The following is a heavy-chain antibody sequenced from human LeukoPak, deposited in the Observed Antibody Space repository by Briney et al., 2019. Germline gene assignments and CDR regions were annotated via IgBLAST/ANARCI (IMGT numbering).Heavy chain of an antibody. V-gene: IGHV3-48*04. D-gene: IGHD1-26*01. CDR2: ISSSSTI. CDR1: GFTFSSYS. CDR3: ARAGRLYQGDDY. Sequence: PGGSLRLSCAASGFTFSSYSMNWVRQAPGKGLEWVSYISSSSTIYYADSVKGRFTIPRDNAKNSLYLQMNSLRAEDTAVYYCARAGRLYQGDDYWGQGTLVTVSS. J-gene: IGHJ4*02.